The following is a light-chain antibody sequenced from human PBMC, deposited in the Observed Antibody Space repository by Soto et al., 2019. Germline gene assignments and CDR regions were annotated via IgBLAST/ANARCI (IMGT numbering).Light chain of an antibody. CDR3: TSYTSSTTLVV. CDR2: DVN. V-gene: IGLV2-14*01. J-gene: IGLJ2*01. Sequence: QSVLTQPASVSGSPGQSITISCTGTNSDVGDSDYVSWYQQYPGKAPKLMIYDVNNRPSGVSNRFSGSKSGNTASLTISGRQAEDEADYYCTSYTSSTTLVVFGGGTQLTVL. CDR1: NSDVGDSDY.